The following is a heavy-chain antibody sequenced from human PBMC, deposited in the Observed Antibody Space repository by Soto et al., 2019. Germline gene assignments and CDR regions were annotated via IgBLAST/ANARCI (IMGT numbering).Heavy chain of an antibody. V-gene: IGHV6-1*01. D-gene: IGHD6-19*01. CDR1: GDSLSSNSAA. J-gene: IGHJ3*02. Sequence: QVQLQQSGPGLVKPSQTLSLTCAISGDSLSSNSAAWNWIRQSPSRGLECMGRTYYRAKWYNDYSVSVQSRITTNPDTSRNQFSLQLNSVTPEDTAVYYLGRDLTGYCSGWHAFDIWGQAPMVTVSS. CDR2: TYYRAKWYN. CDR3: GRDLTGYCSGWHAFDI.